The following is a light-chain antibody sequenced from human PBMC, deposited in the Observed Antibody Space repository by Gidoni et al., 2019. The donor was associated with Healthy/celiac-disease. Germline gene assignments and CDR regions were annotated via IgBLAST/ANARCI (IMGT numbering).Light chain of an antibody. J-gene: IGKJ1*01. CDR2: GAS. CDR3: QQYNNWPAT. CDR1: QRVSSN. V-gene: IGKV3-15*01. Sequence: EIVMTQSPATLSVSPGERATLSCRASQRVSSNLAWYQQKPGQAPRRLIYGASTRATGIPARFSGSGSGTEFTLTISSLQSEDFAVYYCQQYNNWPATFGQGTKVEIK.